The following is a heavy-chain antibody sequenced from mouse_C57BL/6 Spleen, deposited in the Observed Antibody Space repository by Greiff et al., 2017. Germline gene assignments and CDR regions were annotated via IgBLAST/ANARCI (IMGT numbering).Heavy chain of an antibody. CDR1: GFTFSSYG. CDR2: ISSGGSYT. CDR3: ARHKDYGSLYYAMDY. J-gene: IGHJ4*01. Sequence: EVKVVESGGDLVKPGGSLKLSCAASGFTFSSYGMSWVRQTPDKRLEWVATISSGGSYTYYPDSVKGRFTISRDNAKNTLYLQMSSLKSEDTAMYYCARHKDYGSLYYAMDYWGQGTSVTVSS. V-gene: IGHV5-6*01. D-gene: IGHD1-1*01.